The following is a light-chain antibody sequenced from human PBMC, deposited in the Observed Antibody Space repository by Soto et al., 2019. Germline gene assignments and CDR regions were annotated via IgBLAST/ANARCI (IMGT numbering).Light chain of an antibody. V-gene: IGLV1-40*01. CDR2: GNS. J-gene: IGLJ3*02. CDR1: SSNIGAGYD. CDR3: QSYDSSLSGWG. Sequence: QSVLTQPPSVSGAPGQRVTISCTRSSSNIGAGYDVHWYQQLPGTAPKLLIYGNSNRPSGVPDRFSGSKSGTSSSLAITGLQAEDEANDYCQSYDSSLSGWGFGGGTKLTVL.